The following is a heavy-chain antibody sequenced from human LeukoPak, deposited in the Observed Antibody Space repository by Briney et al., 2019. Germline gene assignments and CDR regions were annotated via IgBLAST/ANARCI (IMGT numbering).Heavy chain of an antibody. V-gene: IGHV4-34*01. CDR1: GGSFSGYY. CDR2: INHSGST. D-gene: IGHD4-17*01. CDR3: ARGGDYPGG. Sequence: SETLSLTCAVYGGSFSGYYWSWIRQPPGKGLEWIGEINHSGSTNYNPSLKSRVTIPVDTSKNQFSLKLSSVTAADTAVYYCARGGDYPGGWGQGTLVTVSS. J-gene: IGHJ4*02.